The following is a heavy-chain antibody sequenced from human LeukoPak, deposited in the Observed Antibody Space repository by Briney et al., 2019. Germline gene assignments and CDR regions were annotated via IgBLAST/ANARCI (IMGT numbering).Heavy chain of an antibody. Sequence: ASVKVSCKVSGYTLTELSVHWVRQATGQGLEWMGWMNPNSGNTGYAQKFQGRVTMTRNTSISTAYMELSSLRSEDTAVYYCARSTYYYGSGSYFPLYYYYYMDVWGKGTTVTISS. CDR2: MNPNSGNT. CDR1: GYTLTELS. D-gene: IGHD3-10*01. CDR3: ARSTYYYGSGSYFPLYYYYYMDV. V-gene: IGHV1-8*01. J-gene: IGHJ6*03.